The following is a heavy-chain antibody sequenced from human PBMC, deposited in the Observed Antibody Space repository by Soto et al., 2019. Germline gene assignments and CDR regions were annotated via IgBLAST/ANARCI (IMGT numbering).Heavy chain of an antibody. Sequence: SETLSLTCTVSVGSISSYYWSWIRQPPGKGLEWIGYIYYSGSTNYNPSLKSRVTISVDTSKNQFSLKLSSVTAADTAVYYCARDHSSSWYPNYHYGMDVWGQGTTVTVSS. CDR3: ARDHSSSWYPNYHYGMDV. V-gene: IGHV4-59*01. D-gene: IGHD6-13*01. CDR1: VGSISSYY. J-gene: IGHJ6*02. CDR2: IYYSGST.